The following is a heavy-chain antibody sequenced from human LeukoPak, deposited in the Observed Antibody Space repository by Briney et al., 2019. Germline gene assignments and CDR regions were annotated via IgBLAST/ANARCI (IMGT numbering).Heavy chain of an antibody. CDR3: ARDLRFNYGMDV. J-gene: IGHJ6*02. CDR2: ISSSSSTI. D-gene: IGHD3-3*01. Sequence: GGSLRLSCAASGFTFSSYSMNWVRQAPGKGLEWVSYISSSSSTIYYADSVKGRFTISRDNAKNSLYLQMNSLGDEDTAVYYCARDLRFNYGMDVWGQGTTVTVSS. V-gene: IGHV3-48*02. CDR1: GFTFSSYS.